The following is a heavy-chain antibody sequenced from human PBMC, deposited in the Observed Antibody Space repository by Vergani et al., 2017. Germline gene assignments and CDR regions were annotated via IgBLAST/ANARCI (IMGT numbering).Heavy chain of an antibody. Sequence: QVHLVESGGGVVQPGRSLRLSCVVSGFTSSYYGMHWVRQAPGKGLEWVAVISYDGTQKYYADSVKGRFTISRDNSKSTLYLQMNSLRTEDTAVYYCATISCGTPGCQIGYFREWGEGALVTVCS. CDR3: ATISCGTPGCQIGYFRE. V-gene: IGHV3-30*03. D-gene: IGHD1-1*01. CDR2: ISYDGTQK. CDR1: GFTSSYYG. J-gene: IGHJ1*01.